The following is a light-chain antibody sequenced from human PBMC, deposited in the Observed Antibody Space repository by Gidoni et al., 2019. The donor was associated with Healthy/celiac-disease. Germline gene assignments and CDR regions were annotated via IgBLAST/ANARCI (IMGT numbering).Light chain of an antibody. J-gene: IGLJ3*02. CDR3: SSYTSSSTWV. CDR2: DVS. V-gene: IGLV2-14*01. CDR1: SSDVGGYNY. Sequence: QSALTQPASVSGSPGQSIPISCTGTSSDVGGYNYVSWYQQHPGNAPKLMIYDVSNRPSGVSNRFSGSKSGNTAFLTISGLQAEDEADYYCSSYTSSSTWVFGGGTKLTVL.